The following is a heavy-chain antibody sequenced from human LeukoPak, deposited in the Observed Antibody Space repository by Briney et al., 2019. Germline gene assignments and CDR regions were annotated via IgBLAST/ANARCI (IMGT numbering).Heavy chain of an antibody. CDR3: ARAFHFGDFFDY. CDR1: ALIFSHYS. CDR2: INGDGSSA. V-gene: IGHV3-74*01. D-gene: IGHD4-17*01. Sequence: PGGSLRLSCAVSALIFSHYSMHWVLQTPGKGLLWVSSINGDGSSASYGNSVKGRFTISRDNAKNTLFLQMNSLTVEDTAVYYCARAFHFGDFFDYWGQGALVTVSS. J-gene: IGHJ4*02.